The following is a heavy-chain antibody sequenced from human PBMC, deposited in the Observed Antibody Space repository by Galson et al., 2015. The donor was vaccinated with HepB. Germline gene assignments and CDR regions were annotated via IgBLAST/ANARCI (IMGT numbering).Heavy chain of an antibody. CDR3: SRDTDGSSWRYFDN. J-gene: IGHJ4*02. D-gene: IGHD6-13*01. Sequence: SLRLSCAASAFTFGDYAMSWVRQAPGKGLEWVGFIRSKAYGGTTEYAASVKGRFTISRDDSKSIAYLQMNSLKTEDTAVYYCSRDTDGSSWRYFDNWGQGTLVTVSS. CDR1: AFTFGDYA. V-gene: IGHV3-49*04. CDR2: IRSKAYGGTT.